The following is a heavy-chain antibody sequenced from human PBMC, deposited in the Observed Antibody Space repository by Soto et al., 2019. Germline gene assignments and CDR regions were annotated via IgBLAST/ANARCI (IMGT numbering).Heavy chain of an antibody. J-gene: IGHJ5*02. V-gene: IGHV3-33*01. D-gene: IGHD6-13*01. CDR1: GFTFSSYG. CDR2: IWYDGSNK. Sequence: GGSLRLSCAASGFTFSSYGMHWVRQAPGKGLEWVAVIWYDGSNKYYADSVKGRFTISRDNSKNTLYLQMNSLRAEDTAVYYCARALTDGSSPHWFDPWGQGTLVTVSS. CDR3: ARALTDGSSPHWFDP.